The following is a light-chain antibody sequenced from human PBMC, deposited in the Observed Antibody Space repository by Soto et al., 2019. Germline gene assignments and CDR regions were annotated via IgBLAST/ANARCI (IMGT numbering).Light chain of an antibody. CDR1: QSVSSN. CDR2: AVS. J-gene: IGKJ1*01. Sequence: EILVTQSPTTLSVSPGNRATLFGGAIQSVSSNLAWYQQKPGQAPRPLIHAVSGRAKGIPARFSGSGCGTEFTLTTNTMKSEDFEVYSCQQYNNWPPTWTFGQGTKVDIK. V-gene: IGKV3-15*01. CDR3: QQYNNWPPTWT.